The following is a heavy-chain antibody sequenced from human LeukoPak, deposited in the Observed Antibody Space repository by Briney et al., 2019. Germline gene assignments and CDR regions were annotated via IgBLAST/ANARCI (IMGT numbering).Heavy chain of an antibody. CDR2: INHSGST. CDR1: GGSFSGYY. V-gene: IGHV4-34*01. D-gene: IGHD2-21*02. Sequence: SETLSLTCAVYGGSFSGYYWSWIRQPPGKGLEWIGEINHSGSTNYNPSLKSRATISVDTSKNQFSLKPSSVTAADTAVYYCARALTAIGYWGQGTLVTVSS. J-gene: IGHJ4*02. CDR3: ARALTAIGY.